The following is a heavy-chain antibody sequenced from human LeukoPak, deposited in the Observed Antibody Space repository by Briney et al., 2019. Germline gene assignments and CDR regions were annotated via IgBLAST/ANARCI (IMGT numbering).Heavy chain of an antibody. D-gene: IGHD6-19*01. CDR3: ARESSSGFYFHY. CDR2: IYYSGST. V-gene: IGHV4-59*01. CDR1: GGSISSYY. J-gene: IGHJ4*02. Sequence: SSETLSLTCTVSGGSISSYYWSWIRQPPGKGLEWIGYIYYSGSTNYNPSLKNRVTISVDTSKNQFSLKLSSVTAADTAVYYCARESSSGFYFHYWGQGALVTVSS.